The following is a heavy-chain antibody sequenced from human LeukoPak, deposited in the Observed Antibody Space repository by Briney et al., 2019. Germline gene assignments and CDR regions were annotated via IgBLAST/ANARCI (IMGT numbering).Heavy chain of an antibody. Sequence: PGGSLRLSCAASGFTFSNYGMHWVRQAPGKGLEWVAVIAYDGSNKYYVDSVKGRFTISRDSSKNTLYLQMNSLRAEGTAVYYCAKDRWYHYGSGSSNYYYYYGMDVWGQGTTVTVSS. V-gene: IGHV3-30*18. J-gene: IGHJ6*02. D-gene: IGHD3-10*01. CDR1: GFTFSNYG. CDR2: IAYDGSNK. CDR3: AKDRWYHYGSGSSNYYYYYGMDV.